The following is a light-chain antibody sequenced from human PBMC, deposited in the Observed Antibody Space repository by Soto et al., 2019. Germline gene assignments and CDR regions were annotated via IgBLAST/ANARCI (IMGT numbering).Light chain of an antibody. CDR2: DAS. J-gene: IGKJ1*01. CDR3: QQSYSTPLK. CDR1: QSISSW. V-gene: IGKV1-5*01. Sequence: DIQMTQSPSTLSASVGYRVTITCRARQSISSWLAWYQQKPGKAPKLLIYDASSLESGVPSRFSGSGSGTEFTLTISSLQPEDFATYYCQQSYSTPLKFGQGNKGDIK.